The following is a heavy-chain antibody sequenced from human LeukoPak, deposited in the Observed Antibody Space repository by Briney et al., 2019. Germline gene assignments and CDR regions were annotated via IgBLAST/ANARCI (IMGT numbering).Heavy chain of an antibody. D-gene: IGHD2-15*01. J-gene: IGHJ6*02. CDR1: GGSISSGGYY. CDR2: IYYSGST. V-gene: IGHV4-31*03. CDR3: ARSVLQDCSGGSCYSYYGMDV. Sequence: SQTLSLTCTVSGGSISSGGYYWSWIRQHPGKGLEWIGYIYYSGSTYYNPSLKSRVTISVDTSKNQFSLKLSSVTAADTAVYYCARSVLQDCSGGSCYSYYGMDVWGQGTTVTVSS.